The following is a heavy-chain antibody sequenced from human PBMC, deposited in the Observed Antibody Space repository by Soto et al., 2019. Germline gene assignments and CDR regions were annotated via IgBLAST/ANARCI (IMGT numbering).Heavy chain of an antibody. J-gene: IGHJ6*02. CDR3: ARDHYYDFWSGYFKPYYYYYGMAV. Sequence: GGSLRLSCAASGFTFSSYWMSWVRQAPGKGLEWVANIKQDGSEKYYVDSVKGRFTISRDNAKNSLYLQMNSLRAEDTAVYYCARDHYYDFWSGYFKPYYYYYGMAVWGQGTTVTVSS. V-gene: IGHV3-7*05. CDR1: GFTFSSYW. D-gene: IGHD3-3*01. CDR2: IKQDGSEK.